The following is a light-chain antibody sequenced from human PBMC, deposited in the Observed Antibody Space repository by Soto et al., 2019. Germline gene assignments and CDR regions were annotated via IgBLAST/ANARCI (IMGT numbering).Light chain of an antibody. CDR3: QSYDSSLGDLWV. CDR1: TSNIGNNY. J-gene: IGLJ3*02. CDR2: GNS. Sequence: QSVLTQPVSASGTPGQRVTISCSGSTSNIGNNYGFWYQHLPGTAPKLLIYGNSNRPSGVPDRFSGSKSGTSASLAITGLQAEDEADYYCQSYDSSLGDLWVFGGGTKLTVL. V-gene: IGLV1-40*01.